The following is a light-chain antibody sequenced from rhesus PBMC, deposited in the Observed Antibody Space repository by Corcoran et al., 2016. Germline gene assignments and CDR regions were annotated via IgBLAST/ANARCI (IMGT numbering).Light chain of an antibody. V-gene: IGLV2-13*03. J-gene: IGLJ1*01. CDR1: RSDIGGYNR. CDR2: EVS. Sequence: QAAPTKSPSVSGSPGQSVTISCTGTRSDIGGYNRVSWYQQHPGKAPKLMIYEVSKRPSGVSDRFSGSKSGYMASLTISGLQAEDEADYYCSSYASSSTYIFGAGTRLTVL. CDR3: SSYASSSTYI.